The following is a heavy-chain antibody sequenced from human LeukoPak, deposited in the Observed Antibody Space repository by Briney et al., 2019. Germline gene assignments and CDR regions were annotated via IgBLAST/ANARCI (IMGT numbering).Heavy chain of an antibody. CDR3: ASLPTGSNPADY. D-gene: IGHD1-26*01. CDR2: ISPSGDSP. CDR1: GLPLTHHY. J-gene: IGHJ4*02. V-gene: IGHV1-46*01. Sequence: HGASVKVSCKASGLPLTHHYSHWVRLAPGHGLEFVGMISPSGDSPTYTQKFQGRVTLTRDMSTSTVYMELTNLGSEDTAVYFCASLPTGSNPADYWGQGALVTVSS.